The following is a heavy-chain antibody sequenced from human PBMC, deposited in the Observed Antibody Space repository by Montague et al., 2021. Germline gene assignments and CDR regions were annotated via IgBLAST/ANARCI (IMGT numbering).Heavy chain of an antibody. CDR3: ARARGYCSSTFCPEWFDP. V-gene: IGHV4-34*01. CDR2: INHLGTT. J-gene: IGHJ5*02. Sequence: SETLSLTCAVYGESLSGYYWSWIRQSPGKGLQWIAEINHLGTTNYNPPLKSRVTVSVDTSKNQFSLRLNSVTAADTAVYYCARARGYCSSTFCPEWFDPWGQGTLDTISS. D-gene: IGHD2-2*01. CDR1: GESLSGYY.